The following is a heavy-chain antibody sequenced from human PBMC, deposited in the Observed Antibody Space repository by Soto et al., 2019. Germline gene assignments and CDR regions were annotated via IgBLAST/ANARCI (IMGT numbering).Heavy chain of an antibody. CDR1: GYSCTSYW. J-gene: IGHJ6*02. V-gene: IGHV5-51*01. CDR3: ARQSEQRRIAAGMDV. D-gene: IGHD6-13*01. CDR2: IYPGDSDT. Sequence: XESLKISCKGSGYSCTSYWVGLVLQMPGKGLEWMGIIYPGDSDTRYSPSFQGQVTISADKSISTAYLQWSSLKASDTAMYYCARQSEQRRIAAGMDVCGQGTTVTVSS.